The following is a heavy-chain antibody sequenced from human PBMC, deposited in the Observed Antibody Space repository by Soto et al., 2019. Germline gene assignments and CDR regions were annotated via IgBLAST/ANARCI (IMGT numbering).Heavy chain of an antibody. CDR1: GGSISGFY. CDR3: AREGNLGRWIQPLDS. Sequence: SETLSLTCTVSGGSISGFYWSWLRQPPGKGLEWIGNIHNNGNTKYNPSLKSRVTMSVDTSKNHFSLKLISVTTADTAVYFCAREGNLGRWIQPLDSWGQGTLVTVSS. V-gene: IGHV4-59*01. CDR2: IHNNGNT. J-gene: IGHJ4*02. D-gene: IGHD2-2*03.